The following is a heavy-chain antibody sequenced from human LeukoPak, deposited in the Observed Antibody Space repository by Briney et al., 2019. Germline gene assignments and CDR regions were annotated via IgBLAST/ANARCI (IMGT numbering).Heavy chain of an antibody. Sequence: GGSLRLSCAASGFTFSSYSMNWVRQAPGKGLEWVSYISSSSSTIYYADSAKGRFTISRDNAKNSLYLQMNSLRAEDTAVYYCARVVTPGGIAGWRYWGQGTLVTVSS. J-gene: IGHJ4*02. V-gene: IGHV3-48*04. CDR3: ARVVTPGGIAGWRY. D-gene: IGHD6-13*01. CDR1: GFTFSSYS. CDR2: ISSSSSTI.